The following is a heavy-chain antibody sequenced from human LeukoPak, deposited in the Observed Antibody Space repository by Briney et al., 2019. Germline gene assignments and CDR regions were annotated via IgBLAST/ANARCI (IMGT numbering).Heavy chain of an antibody. Sequence: SETLSLTCTVSGGSISSYYWSWIRQPAGKGLEWIGYIYYTGGTNYNPSLKSRVTISVDMSKNQFSLKLSSVSAADTAVYYCARHSVYSSSWFDYWGQGTLVTVSS. V-gene: IGHV4-59*08. D-gene: IGHD6-13*01. CDR3: ARHSVYSSSWFDY. CDR1: GGSISSYY. J-gene: IGHJ4*02. CDR2: IYYTGGT.